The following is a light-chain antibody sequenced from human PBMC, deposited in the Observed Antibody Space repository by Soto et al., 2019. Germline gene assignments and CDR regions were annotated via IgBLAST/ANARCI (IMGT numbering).Light chain of an antibody. CDR2: DAS. CDR1: ESVGRH. J-gene: IGKJ5*01. Sequence: EVLLTQSPATLSVSPVEIATLSFRASESVGRHLAWYHQKPGQAPKLLIFDASTRATGVPARFSGSGSGTEFTLTVSSLQSQDIAVYFCQQYNNWPPNFGQGTRLEI. CDR3: QQYNNWPPN. V-gene: IGKV3-15*01.